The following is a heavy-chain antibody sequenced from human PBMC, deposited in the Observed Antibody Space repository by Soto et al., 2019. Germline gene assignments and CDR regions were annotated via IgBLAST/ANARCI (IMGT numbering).Heavy chain of an antibody. J-gene: IGHJ6*03. V-gene: IGHV1-46*03. CDR3: ARAQADIHRQGYYWYMDV. D-gene: IGHD5-12*01. CDR2: INPSGGST. Sequence: ASVKVSCKASGYTFTSYYMHWVRQAPGQGLEWMGIINPSGGSTSYAQKFQGRVTMTRDTSTSTVYMELSSLRSEDTAVYYCARAQADIHRQGYYWYMDVWGKGTTVTVSS. CDR1: GYTFTSYY.